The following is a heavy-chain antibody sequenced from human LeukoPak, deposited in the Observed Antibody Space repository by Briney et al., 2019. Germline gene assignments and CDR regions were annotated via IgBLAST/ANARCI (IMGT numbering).Heavy chain of an antibody. J-gene: IGHJ4*02. CDR3: ARYSGTYRDY. CDR1: GFTFSRHN. CDR2: ISSGSTST. Sequence: GGSLRLSCAASGFTFSRHNMNWVRQAPGKGLEWVSSISSGSTSTFYADSVKGRFTISRDNAKNSLYLQMDSLRAEDTALYYCARYSGTYRDYWGQGTLITVSS. V-gene: IGHV3-21*01. D-gene: IGHD1-26*01.